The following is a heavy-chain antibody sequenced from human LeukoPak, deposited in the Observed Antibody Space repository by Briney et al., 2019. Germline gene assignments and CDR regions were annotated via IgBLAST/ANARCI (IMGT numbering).Heavy chain of an antibody. CDR2: IYTSGST. J-gene: IGHJ4*02. V-gene: IGHV4-4*07. CDR1: GGSISSYY. D-gene: IGHD5-24*01. CDR3: AREERDKRSPYGSRPFDY. Sequence: SETLSLTCTVSGGSISSYYWSWIRQPAGKGLEWIGRIYTSGSTNYNPSLKSRVTMSVDTSKIQFSLKLSSVTAADTAVYYCAREERDKRSPYGSRPFDYWGQGTLVTVSS.